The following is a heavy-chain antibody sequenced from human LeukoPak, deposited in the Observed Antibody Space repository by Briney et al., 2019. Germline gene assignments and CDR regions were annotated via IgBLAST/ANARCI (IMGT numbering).Heavy chain of an antibody. J-gene: IGHJ5*02. V-gene: IGHV4-39*07. D-gene: IGHD3-3*01. CDR2: IYYSGST. Sequence: SETLSLTCTVSGGSISSSSYYWGWIRQPPGTGLEWIGSIYYSGSTYYNPSLKSRVTISVDTSKNQFSLKLSSVTAADTAVYYCARAPYDFWSGYPGRNWFDPWGQGTLVTVSS. CDR3: ARAPYDFWSGYPGRNWFDP. CDR1: GGSISSSSYY.